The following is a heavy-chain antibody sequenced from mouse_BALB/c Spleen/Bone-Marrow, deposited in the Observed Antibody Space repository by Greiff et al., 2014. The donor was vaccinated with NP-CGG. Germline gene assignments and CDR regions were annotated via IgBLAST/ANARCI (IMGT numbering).Heavy chain of an antibody. D-gene: IGHD1-2*01. CDR3: ARNGYYGWMTY. CDR1: GFAFSGYW. CDR2: INPNSRTI. J-gene: IGHJ3*01. V-gene: IGHV4-1*02. Sequence: EVQLKESGGGLVQPGGSLKLSCAASGFAFSGYWMTWVRQAPGKGLEWIGEINPNSRTINYKPCIKEKFIMSRDNAKNTLYLQMSKVRSEDTALYYCARNGYYGWMTYWGQGTLVTVSA.